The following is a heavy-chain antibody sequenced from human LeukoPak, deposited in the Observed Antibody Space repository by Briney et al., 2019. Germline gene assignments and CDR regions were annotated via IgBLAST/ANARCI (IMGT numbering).Heavy chain of an antibody. D-gene: IGHD5-24*01. CDR1: GGSISSYY. J-gene: IGHJ2*01. CDR3: ARHVEMATYWCFDL. Sequence: SETLSLTCTVSGGSISSYYWSWIRQPPGKGLEWIGYIYYSGSTNYNPSLKSRVTISVDTSKNQFSLKLSSVTAADTAVYYCARHVEMATYWCFDLWGRGTLVTVSS. V-gene: IGHV4-59*08. CDR2: IYYSGST.